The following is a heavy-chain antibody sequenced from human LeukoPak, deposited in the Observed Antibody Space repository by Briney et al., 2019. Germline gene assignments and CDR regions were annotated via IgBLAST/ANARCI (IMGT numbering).Heavy chain of an antibody. J-gene: IGHJ5*02. Sequence: SQTLSLTCTVSGGSISSGDYYWSWIRQPPGKGLEWIAYMYYSGSTYYNPSLKSRVTMSADTFKNQLSLKLSSVTAADTAVYYCARPYYYDSRVDPWGQGILVTVSS. D-gene: IGHD3-22*01. CDR1: GGSISSGDYY. CDR3: ARPYYYDSRVDP. CDR2: MYYSGST. V-gene: IGHV4-30-4*01.